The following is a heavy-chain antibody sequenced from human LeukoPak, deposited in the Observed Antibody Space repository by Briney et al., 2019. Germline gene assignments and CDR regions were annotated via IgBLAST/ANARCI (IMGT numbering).Heavy chain of an antibody. CDR3: AGGDVDTALVDF. CDR2: IYYSGST. CDR1: GGSVTSSSFY. V-gene: IGHV4-31*03. J-gene: IGHJ4*02. Sequence: PSETLSLTCTVSGGSVTSSSFYWGWIRQHPGKGLEWIGYIYYSGSTYYNPSLKSRVTISIDTSENQFSLILSSVTAADTAVYYCAGGDVDTALVDFWGQGTLVTVSS. D-gene: IGHD5-18*01.